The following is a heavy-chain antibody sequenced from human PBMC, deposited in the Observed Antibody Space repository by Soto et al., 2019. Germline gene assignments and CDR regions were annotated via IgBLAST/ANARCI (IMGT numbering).Heavy chain of an antibody. D-gene: IGHD3-3*01. V-gene: IGHV3-23*01. J-gene: IGHJ6*04. CDR2: IGGGGGST. CDR3: AKNPERQMEWLLFRGMTTGV. Sequence: GGSLRLSCAASGFTFSSYAMSWVRQAPGKGREWVPAIGGGGGSTYYADSVKGRFTISRENSKNTLYLQMNSLRAEDTAVYYCAKNPERQMEWLLFRGMTTGVWGKGTTVTVSS. CDR1: GFTFSSYA.